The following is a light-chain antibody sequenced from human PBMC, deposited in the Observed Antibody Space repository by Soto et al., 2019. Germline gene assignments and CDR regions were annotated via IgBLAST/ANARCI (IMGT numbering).Light chain of an antibody. Sequence: FQLLQSXSSLPSSTQVXXXXXXXASQKINNYLNWYQQKXGKAPKLLINAASXLKSGVPVRFSGDGSGTDFTLTISSLQAEDFATYYCQQTYSVPITFGQGTRMEIK. V-gene: IGKV1-39*01. CDR1: QKINNY. J-gene: IGKJ5*01. CDR3: QQTYSVPIT. CDR2: AAS.